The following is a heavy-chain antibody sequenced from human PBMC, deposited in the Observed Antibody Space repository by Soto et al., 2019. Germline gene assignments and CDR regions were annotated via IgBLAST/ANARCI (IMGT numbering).Heavy chain of an antibody. Sequence: ASVKVSCKASGYTFSTYEINWVRRAAGQGLEWMGRMNPDNGNTGYAHKFQDRGTMTRHTSISTAYMELSSLSSDDNALYYQARGTRESGEWLLFDSWGQAELVKASS. J-gene: IGHJ5*02. V-gene: IGHV1-8*01. CDR1: GYTFSTYE. CDR2: MNPDNGNT. CDR3: ARGTRESGEWLLFDS. D-gene: IGHD3-3*01.